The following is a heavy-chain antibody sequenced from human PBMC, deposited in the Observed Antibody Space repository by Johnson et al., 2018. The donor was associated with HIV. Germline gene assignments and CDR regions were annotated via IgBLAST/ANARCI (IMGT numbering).Heavy chain of an antibody. D-gene: IGHD2-15*01. J-gene: IGHJ3*02. CDR2: ISNDGSNK. V-gene: IGHV3-30*04. CDR3: ARYCSGGSCYSVWQKNYAFDI. CDR1: GFTFSSHA. Sequence: QVQLVESGGGLVQPGGSLRLSCAASGFTFSSHAMHWVRQAPGKGLEWVTFISNDGSNKYYADSVKGRFTISRDNSKNTLYLQLNSLRAEDTVVYYCARYCSGGSCYSVWQKNYAFDIWGQGTMVTVSS.